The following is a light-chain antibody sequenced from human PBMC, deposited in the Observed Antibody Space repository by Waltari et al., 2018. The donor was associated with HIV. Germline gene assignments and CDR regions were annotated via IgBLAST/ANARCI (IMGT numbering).Light chain of an antibody. V-gene: IGKV3-11*01. CDR3: QQRSNWLT. Sequence: EIVLTQSPATLSLSPGERATLSCRASQSVSSYLAWYQQKPGQAPRLLIYDASNTATRNPARFSGSGSGTDFTLAISSLEPEDFAVYCCQQRSNWLTFGGGTKVEIK. CDR1: QSVSSY. J-gene: IGKJ4*01. CDR2: DAS.